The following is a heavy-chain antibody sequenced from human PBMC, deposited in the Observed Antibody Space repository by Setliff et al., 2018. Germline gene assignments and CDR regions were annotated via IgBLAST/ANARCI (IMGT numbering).Heavy chain of an antibody. CDR3: ARHRAEDYYGSGTIIWGWFDP. J-gene: IGHJ5*02. V-gene: IGHV4-38-2*01. D-gene: IGHD3-10*01. Sequence: SETLSLTCAVSGYSISSGYYWGWIRQPPGKGLEWIGSIYHSGSTYYNPSLKSRVTISVDTSKNQFTLKLSSVTAADTAVYYCARHRAEDYYGSGTIIWGWFDPWGQGTLVTASS. CDR1: GYSISSGYY. CDR2: IYHSGST.